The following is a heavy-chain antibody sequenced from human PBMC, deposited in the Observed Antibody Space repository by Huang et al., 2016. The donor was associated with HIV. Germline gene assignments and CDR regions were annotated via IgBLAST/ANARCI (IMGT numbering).Heavy chain of an antibody. J-gene: IGHJ4*02. V-gene: IGHV3-30*18. Sequence: QVQLVESGGGVVEPGGSLRVSCAASGFSFSDSGMHWVRQVVGKGLEWVAVISYDGRNKCYADSVKGWFTISRDNSKNTVYLQMNSLRAGDTAVYYCAKDRRAYYYGSGIEYWGQGARVTVSS. CDR3: AKDRRAYYYGSGIEY. CDR1: GFSFSDSG. D-gene: IGHD3-10*01. CDR2: ISYDGRNK.